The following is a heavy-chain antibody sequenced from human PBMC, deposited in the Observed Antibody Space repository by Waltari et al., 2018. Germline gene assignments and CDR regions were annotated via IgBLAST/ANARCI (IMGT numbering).Heavy chain of an antibody. CDR1: GFTFSSYE. CDR2: ISSSVSTI. V-gene: IGHV3-48*03. CDR3: ARERRTSYYDFTGLNWFDP. Sequence: EVQLVESGGGLVQPGGSLRLSCAASGFTFSSYEMNWVRQAPGKGLEWVSYISSSVSTIYYADSVKGRFTISRDNAKNSLYLQMNSLRAEDTAVYYCARERRTSYYDFTGLNWFDPWGQGTLVTVSS. J-gene: IGHJ5*02. D-gene: IGHD3-3*01.